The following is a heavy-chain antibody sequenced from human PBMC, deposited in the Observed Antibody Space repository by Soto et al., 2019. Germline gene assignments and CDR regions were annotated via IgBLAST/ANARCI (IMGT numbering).Heavy chain of an antibody. V-gene: IGHV3-48*01. CDR3: ARDGSGDGYHFDY. CDR1: GFTFSSYI. Sequence: GSLRLSCAASGFTFSSYIMNWVRQAPGKGLEWVSYISGSSTTIHYADSVKGRFTISRDNAKNSLYLQMNSLRAEDTAVYYCARDGSGDGYHFDYGGPGPLVTVSS. D-gene: IGHD5-12*01. CDR2: ISGSSTTI. J-gene: IGHJ4*02.